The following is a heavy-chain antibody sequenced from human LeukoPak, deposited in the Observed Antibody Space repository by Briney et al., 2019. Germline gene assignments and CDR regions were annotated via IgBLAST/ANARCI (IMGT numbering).Heavy chain of an antibody. CDR2: ISSSGSTI. V-gene: IGHV3-11*04. CDR1: GFTVSSDY. CDR3: ASRADSSGYYYVYPPDY. J-gene: IGHJ4*02. Sequence: GGSLRLSCAASGFTVSSDYMSWVRQAPGKGLEWVSYISSSGSTIYYADSVKGRFTISRDNAKNSLYLQMNSLRAEDTAVYYCASRADSSGYYYVYPPDYWGQGTLVTVSS. D-gene: IGHD3-22*01.